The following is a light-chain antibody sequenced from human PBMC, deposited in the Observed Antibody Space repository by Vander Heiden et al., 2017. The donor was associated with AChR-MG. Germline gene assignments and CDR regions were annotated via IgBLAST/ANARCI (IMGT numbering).Light chain of an antibody. Sequence: QSALPQPASVSGSPGQSLPISCTGTSSDVGGYNYVSWYQQHPGKAPKLMIYDDSNRPSGVSNRFSGSKSGNTASLTISGLQAEDEADYYCSAYTSSSTWVFGGGTKLTVL. CDR2: DDS. CDR1: SSDVGGYNY. CDR3: SAYTSSSTWV. J-gene: IGLJ2*01. V-gene: IGLV2-14*03.